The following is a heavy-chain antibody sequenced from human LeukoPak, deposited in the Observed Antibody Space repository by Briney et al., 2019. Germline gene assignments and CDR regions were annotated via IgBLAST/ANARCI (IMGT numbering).Heavy chain of an antibody. Sequence: GGSLRLSCAASGFTFRSYGMHWVRQAPGKGLEWVAFIRYDGSNKYYADSVKGRFTISRDNSKNTLYLQMNSLRAEDTAVYYCAGVWLTQYYFDYWGQGTLVTVSS. CDR3: AGVWLTQYYFDY. CDR2: IRYDGSNK. V-gene: IGHV3-30*02. J-gene: IGHJ4*02. D-gene: IGHD3-9*01. CDR1: GFTFRSYG.